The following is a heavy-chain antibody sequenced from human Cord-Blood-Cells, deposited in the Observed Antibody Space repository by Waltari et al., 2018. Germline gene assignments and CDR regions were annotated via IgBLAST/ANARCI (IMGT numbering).Heavy chain of an antibody. Sequence: QVQLVQSGAEVKKPGASVKVSCKASGYTFTSYDINWVRQATGQGLEWMGWMNPNSGNSGDAQKDQGRVTMTRNTSISTAYMELSSLRSEDTAVYYCARGEYSGYAYYYYNGMDVWGQGTTVTVSS. J-gene: IGHJ6*02. CDR2: MNPNSGNS. CDR3: ARGEYSGYAYYYYNGMDV. V-gene: IGHV1-8*01. CDR1: GYTFTSYD. D-gene: IGHD5-12*01.